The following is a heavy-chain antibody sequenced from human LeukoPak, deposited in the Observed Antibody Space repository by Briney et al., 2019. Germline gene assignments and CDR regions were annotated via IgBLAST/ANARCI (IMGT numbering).Heavy chain of an antibody. Sequence: GASVKVSCKASGGTFSSYAISWVRQAPGQGLEWMGGIIPIFGTANYAQKFQGRVTMTRDTSTSTVYMELSSLRSEDTAVYYCARGRILTGYYFRHDAFDIWGQGTMVTVSS. D-gene: IGHD3-9*01. V-gene: IGHV1-69*05. CDR1: GGTFSSYA. CDR2: IIPIFGTA. J-gene: IGHJ3*02. CDR3: ARGRILTGYYFRHDAFDI.